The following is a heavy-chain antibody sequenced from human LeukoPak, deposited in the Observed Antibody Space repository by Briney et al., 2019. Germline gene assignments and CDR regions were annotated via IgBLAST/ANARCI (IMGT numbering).Heavy chain of an antibody. D-gene: IGHD2-15*01. J-gene: IGHJ4*02. Sequence: GGSLRLSCAASGFTFSDYYMSWIRQAPGKGLEWVSYISSSGSTIYYADSVKGRFTISRDNAKNSLYLQMNSLRVEDTAVYYRVSGGGSVAAWRWGQGTLVTVSS. CDR2: ISSSGSTI. CDR1: GFTFSDYY. CDR3: VSGGGSVAAWR. V-gene: IGHV3-11*01.